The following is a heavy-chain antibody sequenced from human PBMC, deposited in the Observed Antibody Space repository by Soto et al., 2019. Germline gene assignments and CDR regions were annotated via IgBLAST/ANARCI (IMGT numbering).Heavy chain of an antibody. CDR3: AREYDGGDRDYYGLDV. D-gene: IGHD2-21*02. CDR1: GGSISYEYYH. Sequence: NPSETLSLTCTVSGGSISYEYYHWTWIRQSPGKGLEWIGYIHYSGSIIYNPSFKSRVTISVDTSKNQFSLQLSSVTAADTAVYFCAREYDGGDRDYYGLDVWGQGTTVTVSS. CDR2: IHYSGSI. V-gene: IGHV4-30-4*08. J-gene: IGHJ6*02.